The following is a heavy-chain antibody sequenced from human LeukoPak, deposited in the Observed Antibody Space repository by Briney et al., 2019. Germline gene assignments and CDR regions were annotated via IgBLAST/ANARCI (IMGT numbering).Heavy chain of an antibody. D-gene: IGHD5-18*01. J-gene: IGHJ4*02. CDR3: ARDHNYAFDN. CDR2: IGISSGNT. V-gene: IGHV3-48*01. CDR1: GFPFIEYS. Sequence: GGSLRLSCTASGFPFIEYSMNWVRQAPGKGLEWISYIGISSGNTTYAASVKGRFTISADNAKNSLYLQMNSLRVEDTAVYYCARDHNYAFDNWGQGTLVSVSS.